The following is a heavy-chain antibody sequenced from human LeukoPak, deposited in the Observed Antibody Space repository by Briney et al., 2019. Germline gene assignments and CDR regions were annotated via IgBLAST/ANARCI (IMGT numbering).Heavy chain of an antibody. CDR3: ARGFYYFDY. J-gene: IGHJ4*02. Sequence: SGGSLRLSCVVSGFTFSSHAMSWVRQAPGKGLEWVSVIYSGGSTYYADSVKGRFTISRDNSKNTLYLQMNSLRAEDTAVYYCARGFYYFDYWGQGTLVTVSS. V-gene: IGHV3-53*01. CDR2: IYSGGST. CDR1: GFTFSSHA.